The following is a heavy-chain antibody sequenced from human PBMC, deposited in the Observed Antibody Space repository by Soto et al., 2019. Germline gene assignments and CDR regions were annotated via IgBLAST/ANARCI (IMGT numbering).Heavy chain of an antibody. CDR3: AREGSGSYYGSGGY. J-gene: IGHJ4*02. D-gene: IGHD1-26*01. CDR1: GFTVSDNY. V-gene: IGHV3-53*02. Sequence: EVQLVETGGGLIQPGGSLRLSCAASGFTVSDNYMSWVRQAPGKGLEWVSVIYSGGSTYYADSVKGRFTISRDNSKNTLYLQMNCLGAEDTAVYYCAREGSGSYYGSGGYWGQGTLVTVSS. CDR2: IYSGGST.